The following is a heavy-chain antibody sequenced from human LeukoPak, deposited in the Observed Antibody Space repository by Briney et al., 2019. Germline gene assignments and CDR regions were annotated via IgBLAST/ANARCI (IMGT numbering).Heavy chain of an antibody. V-gene: IGHV1-18*01. J-gene: IGHJ4*02. CDR2: ISGNNGDT. CDR1: GYTFTNYG. CDR3: ARVPEDIVVVPAALPDY. Sequence: ASVKVSCKASGYTFTNYGISWVRQAPGQGLEWMGWISGNNGDTNYAQKFQGRVTMTTDTSTSTAYMELRSLRSDDTAVYYCARVPEDIVVVPAALPDYWGQGTLVTVSS. D-gene: IGHD2-2*01.